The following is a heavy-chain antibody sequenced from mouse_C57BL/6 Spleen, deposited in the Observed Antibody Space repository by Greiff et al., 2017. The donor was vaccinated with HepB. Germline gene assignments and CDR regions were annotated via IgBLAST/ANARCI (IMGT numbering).Heavy chain of an antibody. D-gene: IGHD2-2*01. CDR2: ISSGSSTI. J-gene: IGHJ4*01. Sequence: EVQLVESGGGLVKPGGSLKLSCAASGFTFSDYGMHWVRQAPEKGLEWVAYISSGSSTIYYADTVKGRFTISRDNAKNTLFLQMTSLRSEDTAMYYCAIYMVTTRGYYAMDYWGQGTSGTVSS. CDR3: AIYMVTTRGYYAMDY. CDR1: GFTFSDYG. V-gene: IGHV5-17*01.